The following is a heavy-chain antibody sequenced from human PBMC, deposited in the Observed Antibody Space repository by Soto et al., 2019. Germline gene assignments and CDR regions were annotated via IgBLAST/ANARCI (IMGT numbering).Heavy chain of an antibody. CDR3: GRDAVTKRDFYYYGMDV. CDR1: GGSIKNSGYY. V-gene: IGHV4-31*03. J-gene: IGHJ6*02. D-gene: IGHD4-4*01. Sequence: QVQLQESGPGLVKPSQTLSLTCTVSGGSIKNSGYYWSWIRQHPEKGLEWIGYISYSGSTDYAPSLKSRVNMSVGTSKNQFSLNLTFVTAAETAVYYCGRDAVTKRDFYYYGMDVWGRGTTVTVSS. CDR2: ISYSGST.